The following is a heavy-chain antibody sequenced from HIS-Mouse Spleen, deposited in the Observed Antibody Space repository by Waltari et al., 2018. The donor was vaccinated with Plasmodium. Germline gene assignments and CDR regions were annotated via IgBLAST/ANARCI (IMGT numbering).Heavy chain of an antibody. CDR1: GGSFSGYS. CDR2: INHSGST. V-gene: IGHV4-34*01. CDR3: ASVRLDSSSSGFDY. Sequence: QVQLQQWGAGLLKPSETLSLTCAVYGGSFSGYSWSWIRQPPGKGLEWIGEINHSGSTNYNPSLKSRVTISVDTSKNQFSLKLSSVTAADTAVYYCASVRLDSSSSGFDYWGQGTLVTVSS. D-gene: IGHD6-6*01. J-gene: IGHJ4*02.